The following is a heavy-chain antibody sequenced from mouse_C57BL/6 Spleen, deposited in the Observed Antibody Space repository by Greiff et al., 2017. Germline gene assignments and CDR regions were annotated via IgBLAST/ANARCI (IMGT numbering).Heavy chain of an antibody. D-gene: IGHD1-1*01. V-gene: IGHV3-6*01. CDR3: AILRSFAY. Sequence: DVQLQESGPGLVKPSQSLSLTCSVTGYSITSGYYWNWIRQFPGNKLEWMGYISYDGSNNYNPSLKNRISITRDTSKNQFFLKLNSVTTEDTATYYCAILRSFAYWGQGTLVTVSA. CDR2: ISYDGSN. CDR1: GYSITSGYY. J-gene: IGHJ3*01.